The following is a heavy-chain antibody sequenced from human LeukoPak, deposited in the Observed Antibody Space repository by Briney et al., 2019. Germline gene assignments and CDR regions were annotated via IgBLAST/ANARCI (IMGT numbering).Heavy chain of an antibody. CDR1: GFTFGDYA. Sequence: GGSLRLSCTASGFTFGDYAMSWFRQAPGKGLEWVGRIKSKTDGGTTDYAAPVKGRFTISRDDSKNTLYLQMNSLKTEDTAVYYCTTVGEYQLPEGSWFDPWGQGTLVTVSS. CDR2: IKSKTDGGTT. D-gene: IGHD2-2*01. CDR3: TTVGEYQLPEGSWFDP. J-gene: IGHJ5*02. V-gene: IGHV3-15*01.